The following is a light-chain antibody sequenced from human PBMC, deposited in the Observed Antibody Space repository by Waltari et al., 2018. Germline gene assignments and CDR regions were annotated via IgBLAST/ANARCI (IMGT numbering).Light chain of an antibody. V-gene: IGLV6-57*03. Sequence: NFMLTQPHSVSESPGKTVTISCTRSSGPIASNYVQWYQQRPGSAPTTVIYEDNQRPSGVPDRFSGSIDSYSNSASLTISGLQSGDQADYYCQSYDIDYHWVFGGGTKLTVL. CDR2: EDN. CDR3: QSYDIDYHWV. CDR1: SGPIASNY. J-gene: IGLJ3*02.